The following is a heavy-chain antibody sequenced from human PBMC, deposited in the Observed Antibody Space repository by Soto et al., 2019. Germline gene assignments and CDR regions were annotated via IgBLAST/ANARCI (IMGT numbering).Heavy chain of an antibody. CDR3: ARESGGATATLDYYYCYMDV. CDR1: GDTFNDYY. D-gene: IGHD5-12*01. Sequence: QVQLVQSGAEVKRPGASVTVSCRSSGDTFNDYYIHWVRQAPGQGLEWMGWINPNGGVTKYAQKFQGWGSMTRGTSIRTVYMQLSRLRSDDTAVYYCARESGGATATLDYYYCYMDVLGTGTTVTVSS. V-gene: IGHV1-2*04. CDR2: INPNGGVT. J-gene: IGHJ6*03.